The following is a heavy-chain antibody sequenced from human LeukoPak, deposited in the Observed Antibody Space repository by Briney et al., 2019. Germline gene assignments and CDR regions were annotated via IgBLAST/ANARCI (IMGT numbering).Heavy chain of an antibody. CDR2: INPNSGGT. D-gene: IGHD1-7*01. J-gene: IGHJ3*02. CDR3: ASLTATTIGDDPFDI. CDR1: GYTFTSYY. Sequence: GASVKVSCKASGYTFTSYYMHWVRQAPGQGLEWMGCINPNSGGTNYTQNFQGRVTMTRDTSISTAYMELSRLKSNDTAVYYCASLTATTIGDDPFDIWGQGTMVTVSS. V-gene: IGHV1-2*02.